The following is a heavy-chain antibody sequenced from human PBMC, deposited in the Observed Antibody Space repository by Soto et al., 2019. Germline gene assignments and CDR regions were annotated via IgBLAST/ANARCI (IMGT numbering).Heavy chain of an antibody. V-gene: IGHV4-34*01. CDR2: IYYSGSP. CDR1: GGSFSGYY. Sequence: SETLSLTCAVYGGSFSGYYWSWIRQPPGKGLEWIGYIYYSGSPYYNPSLKSRVTISVDTSKNQFSLKLSSVTAADTAVYYCAVPAASVAGASGSYYYYGMDVWGQGTTVTVSS. D-gene: IGHD6-19*01. J-gene: IGHJ6*02. CDR3: AVPAASVAGASGSYYYYGMDV.